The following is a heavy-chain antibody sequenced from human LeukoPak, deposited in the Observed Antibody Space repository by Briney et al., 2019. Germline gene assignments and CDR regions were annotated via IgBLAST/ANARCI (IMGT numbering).Heavy chain of an antibody. CDR3: ARGGYSYGYGRSRAFDI. V-gene: IGHV1-2*02. D-gene: IGHD5-18*01. Sequence: ASVKVSCKASGYTFTGYYMHWVRQAPGQGLEWMGWINPNSGGTNYAQKFQGRVTMTRDTSISTAYMELSRLRSDDTAVYYCARGGYSYGYGRSRAFDIWGQGTMVTVSS. CDR2: INPNSGGT. J-gene: IGHJ3*02. CDR1: GYTFTGYY.